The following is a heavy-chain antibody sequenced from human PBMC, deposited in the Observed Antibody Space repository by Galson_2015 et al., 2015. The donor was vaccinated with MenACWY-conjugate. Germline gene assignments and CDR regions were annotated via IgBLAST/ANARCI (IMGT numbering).Heavy chain of an antibody. CDR1: GFTFSSYA. J-gene: IGHJ4*02. CDR2: ISGSGGST. CDR3: ASGALLRGVMTETTKHYFES. V-gene: IGHV3-23*01. Sequence: SLRLSCAASGFTFSSYAMNWVRQAPGKGLEWVSTISGSGGSTYYADSVKGRFTISRDNSKNTLSLLMKSLTAEDTAVYYCASGALLRGVMTETTKHYFESWGQGTQVIVSS. D-gene: IGHD3-10*01.